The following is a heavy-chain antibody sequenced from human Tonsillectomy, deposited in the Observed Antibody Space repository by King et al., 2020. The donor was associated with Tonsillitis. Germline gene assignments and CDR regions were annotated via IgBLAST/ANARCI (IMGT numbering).Heavy chain of an antibody. V-gene: IGHV1-8*01. D-gene: IGHD6-6*01. CDR1: GYTFTSYD. J-gene: IGHJ6*02. Sequence: VQLVESGAEVKKPGASVKVSCKASGYTFTSYDIHWVRQATGQGLEWMGWMNSNSGNAGYAQKFQGRITMTRNTSISTVYMELSNLRSEDTAVYFCARVLGYGSSSVDNNYSMDVWGQGTTVTVSS. CDR3: ARVLGYGSSSVDNNYSMDV. CDR2: MNSNSGNA.